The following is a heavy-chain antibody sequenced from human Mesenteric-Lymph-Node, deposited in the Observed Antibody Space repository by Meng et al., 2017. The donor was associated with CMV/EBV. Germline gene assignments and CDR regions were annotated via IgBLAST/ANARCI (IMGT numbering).Heavy chain of an antibody. D-gene: IGHD3-9*01. J-gene: IGHJ6*02. CDR3: AKEVYDVLTGPGFGMDV. CDR1: GFTFDDYG. V-gene: IGHV3-20*04. Sequence: GESLKISCAASGFTFDDYGMSWVRQAPGKGLEWVSGINWNGRSTGYADSVKGRFTISRDNSENMLHLQMNSLRPEDTAAYYCAKEVYDVLTGPGFGMDVWGQGTTVTVSS. CDR2: INWNGRST.